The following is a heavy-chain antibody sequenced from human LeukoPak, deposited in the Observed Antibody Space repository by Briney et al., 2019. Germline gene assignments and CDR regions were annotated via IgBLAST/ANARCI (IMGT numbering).Heavy chain of an antibody. V-gene: IGHV3-30*02. Sequence: GGSLRLSCAASGLTFSTYGMHWVRQAPGKGLEWVAFIQNDGNDKYYADSVKGRFNISRDNSKNTVYLQMNSLRAEDTAVYYCAKGRYYPKDFFDYWGQGTLVTVSS. CDR1: GLTFSTYG. D-gene: IGHD3-10*01. CDR2: IQNDGNDK. CDR3: AKGRYYPKDFFDY. J-gene: IGHJ4*02.